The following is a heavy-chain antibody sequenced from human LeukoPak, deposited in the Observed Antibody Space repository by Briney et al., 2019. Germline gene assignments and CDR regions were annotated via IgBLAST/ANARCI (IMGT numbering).Heavy chain of an antibody. D-gene: IGHD1-26*01. CDR3: ARDTVIPYSQVGTTKD. J-gene: IGHJ4*02. Sequence: EPGGSLRLSCAASEFTFSSYEMHWVRQAPGKGLVWVSRINSDGSSTSYADSVKGRFTISRDNAKNTLYLQMNSLRAEDTAVYYCARDTVIPYSQVGTTKDWGQGTLVTVSS. CDR1: EFTFSSYE. V-gene: IGHV3-74*01. CDR2: INSDGSST.